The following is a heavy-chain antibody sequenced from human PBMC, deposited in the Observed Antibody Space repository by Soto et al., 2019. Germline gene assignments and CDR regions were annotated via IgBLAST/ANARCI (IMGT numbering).Heavy chain of an antibody. CDR3: ATLWAGAAMDAFDI. CDR2: FDPEDGET. CDR1: GYTFSGFY. V-gene: IGHV1-24*01. D-gene: IGHD2-2*01. J-gene: IGHJ3*02. Sequence: ASVKVSCKASGYTFSGFYMHWVRQAPGQGLEWMGGFDPEDGETIYAQKFQGRVTMTEDTSTDTAYMELSSLRSEDTAVYYCATLWAGAAMDAFDIWGQGTMVTVS.